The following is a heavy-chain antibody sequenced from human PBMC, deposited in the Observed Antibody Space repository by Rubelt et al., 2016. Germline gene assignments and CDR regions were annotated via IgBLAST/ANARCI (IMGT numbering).Heavy chain of an antibody. D-gene: IGHD3-3*01. J-gene: IGHJ5*02. V-gene: IGHV1-69*01. CDR3: ARDRIFGVAPFPLHWFDP. Sequence: GGIIPIFGTANYAQKFQGRVTITADESTSTAYMELSSLRSEDTAVYYCARDRIFGVAPFPLHWFDPWGQGTLVTVSS. CDR2: IIPIFGTA.